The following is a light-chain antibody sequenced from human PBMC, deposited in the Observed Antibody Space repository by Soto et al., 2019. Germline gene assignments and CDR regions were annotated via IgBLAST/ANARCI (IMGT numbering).Light chain of an antibody. CDR2: DVS. CDR1: SSDVGGYNY. J-gene: IGLJ1*01. V-gene: IGLV2-14*01. CDR3: SSYTSSSTYV. Sequence: QSELTQPASVSGSPGQSITIICTGTSSDVGGYNYVSWYQQHPGKAPKLMIYDVSNRPSGVSNRFSGSKSGNTASLTISGLQAEDEADYYCSSYTSSSTYVFGTGTKVTVL.